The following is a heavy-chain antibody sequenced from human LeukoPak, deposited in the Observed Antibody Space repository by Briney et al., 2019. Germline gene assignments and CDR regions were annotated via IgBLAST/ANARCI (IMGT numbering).Heavy chain of an antibody. J-gene: IGHJ4*02. CDR1: GGSIRSGACY. CDR3: ASGMYFFDY. Sequence: SQTLSLTCIVSGGSIRSGACYWSWIRQHPGKGLEWIGYIYDSGSTNYNPSLKSRVTISVDTSKNHFSLKLSSVTAADTAVYYCASGMYFFDYWGQGTLVTVSS. D-gene: IGHD1-26*01. V-gene: IGHV4-31*03. CDR2: IYDSGST.